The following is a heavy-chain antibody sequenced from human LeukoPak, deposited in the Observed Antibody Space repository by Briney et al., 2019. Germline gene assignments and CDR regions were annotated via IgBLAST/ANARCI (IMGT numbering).Heavy chain of an antibody. V-gene: IGHV4-34*01. CDR1: GGSFSGYY. Sequence: PSETLSLTCAVYGGSFSGYYWSWIRQPPGKGPEWIGEINHSGSTNYNPSLKSRVTISVDTSKNQFSLKLSSVTAADTAVYYCARERPPYYYGSGSYRAFDIWGQGTMVTVSS. D-gene: IGHD3-10*01. CDR2: INHSGST. J-gene: IGHJ3*02. CDR3: ARERPPYYYGSGSYRAFDI.